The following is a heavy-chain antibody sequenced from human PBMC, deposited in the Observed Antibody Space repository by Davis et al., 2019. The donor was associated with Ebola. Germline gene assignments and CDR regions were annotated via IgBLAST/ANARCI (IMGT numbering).Heavy chain of an antibody. V-gene: IGHV1-2*02. Sequence: ASVKVSCKASGYTFTGYYMHWVRQAPGQGLEWMGWINPNSGGTNYAQKFQGRVTMTRDTSISTAYMELSRLRSDDTAVYYCARDLGDTAMGPRYWGQGTLVAVSS. D-gene: IGHD5-18*01. CDR3: ARDLGDTAMGPRY. J-gene: IGHJ4*02. CDR2: INPNSGGT. CDR1: GYTFTGYY.